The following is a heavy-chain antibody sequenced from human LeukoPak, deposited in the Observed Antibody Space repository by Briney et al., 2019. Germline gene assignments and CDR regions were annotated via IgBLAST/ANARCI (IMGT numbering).Heavy chain of an antibody. CDR2: IIPILGIA. J-gene: IGHJ4*02. Sequence: SVKLSCKASGGTFSSYAISWVRQAPGQGLEWMGRIIPILGIANYAQKFQGRVTITADKSTSTAYMELSSLRSEDTAVYTCASPDLYGDLHSIGNNYWGQGTLVTVSS. V-gene: IGHV1-69*04. D-gene: IGHD4-17*01. CDR1: GGTFSSYA. CDR3: ASPDLYGDLHSIGNNY.